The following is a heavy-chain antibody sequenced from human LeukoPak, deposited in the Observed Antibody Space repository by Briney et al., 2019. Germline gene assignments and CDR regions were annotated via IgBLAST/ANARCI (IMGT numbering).Heavy chain of an antibody. CDR2: INPNSGGT. CDR3: ARDPSYSSRYPDI. V-gene: IGHV1-2*02. CDR1: GYTFTGYY. Sequence: GASVKVSCKASGYTFTGYYMHWVRQAPGQGLEWMGWINPNSGGTNYAQKFQGRVTMTRDTSISTAYMELSRLRSDDTAVYYCARDPSYSSRYPDIWGQGTMVTVSS. D-gene: IGHD6-13*01. J-gene: IGHJ3*02.